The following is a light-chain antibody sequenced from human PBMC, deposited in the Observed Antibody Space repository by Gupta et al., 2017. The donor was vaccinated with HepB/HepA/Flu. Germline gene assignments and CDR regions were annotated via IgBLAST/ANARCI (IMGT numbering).Light chain of an antibody. Sequence: EIVMTQSPATLSVSPGESATLSCRASQSVSSNLAWYQQKPGQAPRLLIYGASTRATGIPARFSGSGSGTEFTLTISSLQSEDFAVYSCQQYNNWPPAFGHGTKVDIK. J-gene: IGKJ3*01. CDR1: QSVSSN. CDR2: GAS. V-gene: IGKV3-15*01. CDR3: QQYNNWPPA.